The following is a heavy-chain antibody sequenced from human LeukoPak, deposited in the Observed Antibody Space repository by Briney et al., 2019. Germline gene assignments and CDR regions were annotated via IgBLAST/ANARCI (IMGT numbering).Heavy chain of an antibody. Sequence: SETLSLTCAVYGGSFSGYYWSWIRQPPGKGLEWIGEINHSGSTNYIPSLKSRVTISVDTSKNQFSLNLNSVTAADTALYSCARHYLGGNYPDYFNHWGQGTLVTVSS. V-gene: IGHV4-34*01. CDR3: ARHYLGGNYPDYFNH. J-gene: IGHJ4*02. D-gene: IGHD1-26*01. CDR1: GGSFSGYY. CDR2: INHSGST.